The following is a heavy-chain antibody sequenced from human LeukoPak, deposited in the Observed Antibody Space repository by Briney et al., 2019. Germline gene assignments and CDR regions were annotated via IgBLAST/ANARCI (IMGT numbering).Heavy chain of an antibody. J-gene: IGHJ5*02. CDR2: INPNSGGT. CDR3: ARDREVGYDFWSGYARNWFDP. Sequence: GASVKVSCKASGYTFTGYYMHWVRQAPGQGLEWMGWINPNSGGTNYAQKFQGRVTMTRDTSISTAYMELSRLRSDDTAVYYCARDREVGYDFWSGYARNWFDPWGQGTLVTVSS. V-gene: IGHV1-2*02. CDR1: GYTFTGYY. D-gene: IGHD3-3*01.